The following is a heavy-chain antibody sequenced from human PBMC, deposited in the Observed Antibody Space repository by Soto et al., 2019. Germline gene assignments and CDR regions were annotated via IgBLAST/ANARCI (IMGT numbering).Heavy chain of an antibody. CDR2: ISRDGFYI. J-gene: IGHJ3*02. D-gene: IGHD4-17*01. CDR3: ANPRGYGVFDAYDI. V-gene: IGHV3-23*01. CDR1: VFTFSTYA. Sequence: GGSLRLSCAASVFTFSTYAMSLVRQSPGKGLEWVSAISRDGFYIYYADSVKGRFTISRDNSKHMLFLKMNSLRTEDTAVYYCANPRGYGVFDAYDIWGQGAMVTVSS.